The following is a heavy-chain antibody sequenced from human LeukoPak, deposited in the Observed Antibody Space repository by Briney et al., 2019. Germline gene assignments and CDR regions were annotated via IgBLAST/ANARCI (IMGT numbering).Heavy chain of an antibody. CDR3: ARTVLRYFGPSYYYYMDV. J-gene: IGHJ6*03. V-gene: IGHV4-59*12. D-gene: IGHD3-9*01. Sequence: SETLSLTCTVSGGSFSSYYWSWIRQPPGKGLEWSGSIYYSGSTDYNPSLKSRVTISVDTSKNQFSLKLSSVTAADTAVYYCARTVLRYFGPSYYYYMDVWGKGTTVTISS. CDR2: IYYSGST. CDR1: GGSFSSYY.